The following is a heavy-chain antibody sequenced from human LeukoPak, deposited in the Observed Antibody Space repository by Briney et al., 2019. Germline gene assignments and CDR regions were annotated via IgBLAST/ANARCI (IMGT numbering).Heavy chain of an antibody. D-gene: IGHD7-27*01. CDR1: GFTFSDYY. V-gene: IGHV3-11*01. CDR2: ISGSGTNI. J-gene: IGHJ4*02. CDR3: ARTGDRGGFDY. Sequence: GGSLRLSCAASGFTFSDYYMSWIRQAPGKGLEWISYISGSGTNIYYADSVRGRFTISRDNAKNSLYLQMNGLRAEDTAVYYCARTGDRGGFDYWGQGTLDTVSS.